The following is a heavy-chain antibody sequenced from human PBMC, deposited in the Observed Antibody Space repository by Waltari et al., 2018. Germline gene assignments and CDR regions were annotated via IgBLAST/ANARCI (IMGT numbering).Heavy chain of an antibody. Sequence: QVQLQESGPGLVKPSPTLSLTCTVSGGSISSGSDYWSWIRQPAGKGLECIGRMCPSGSTKYNPSLRSRVTIAKDTSENQLSLKLTTVTAADTAVYYCARGGAADGTGYDYWGQG. D-gene: IGHD6-13*01. CDR3: ARGGAADGTGYDY. CDR2: MCPSGST. J-gene: IGHJ4*02. V-gene: IGHV4-61*02. CDR1: GGSISSGSDY.